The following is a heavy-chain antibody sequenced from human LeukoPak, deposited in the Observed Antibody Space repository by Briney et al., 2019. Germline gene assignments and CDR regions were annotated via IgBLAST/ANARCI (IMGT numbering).Heavy chain of an antibody. CDR2: IYYSGST. CDR1: GGSISSYY. CDR3: ARDSNSHLYSYFSMDV. V-gene: IGHV4-59*01. D-gene: IGHD4-11*01. J-gene: IGHJ6*03. Sequence: SETLSLTCNVSGGSISSYYWSWIRQPPGKGLEWIGYIYYSGSTSYNPSLKSRVTISLDSSKNQFSLNLKSVTAADTAVYYCARDSNSHLYSYFSMDVWGKGTTVTISS.